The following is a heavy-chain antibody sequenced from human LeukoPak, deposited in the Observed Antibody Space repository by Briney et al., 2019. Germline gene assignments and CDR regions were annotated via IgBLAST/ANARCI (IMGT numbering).Heavy chain of an antibody. CDR1: GYTFTSYY. Sequence: GASVKVSCKASGYTFTSYYMHWVRQAPGQGLEWMGIINPSGGSTSYAQKFQGRVTMTRDTSTSTVYMELSSLRSEDTAVYYCARFGGYDWPPSDAFDIWGQGTMVTVSS. CDR2: INPSGGST. D-gene: IGHD5-12*01. J-gene: IGHJ3*02. V-gene: IGHV1-46*01. CDR3: ARFGGYDWPPSDAFDI.